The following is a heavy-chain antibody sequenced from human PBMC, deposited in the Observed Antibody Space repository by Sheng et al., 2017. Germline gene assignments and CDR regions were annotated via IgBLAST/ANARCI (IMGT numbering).Heavy chain of an antibody. D-gene: IGHD3-3*01. V-gene: IGHV3-48*03. J-gene: IGHJ6*03. Sequence: EVQLVESGGGLVQPGGSLRLSCAASGFTFSSYEMNWVRQAPGKGLEWVSYISSSGSTIYYADSVKGRFTISRDNAKNSLYLQMNSLRAEDTAVYYCGVLFGVVTDYYMDVWGQGTTVTVSS. CDR1: GFTFSSYE. CDR3: GVLFGVVTDYYMDV. CDR2: ISSSGSTI.